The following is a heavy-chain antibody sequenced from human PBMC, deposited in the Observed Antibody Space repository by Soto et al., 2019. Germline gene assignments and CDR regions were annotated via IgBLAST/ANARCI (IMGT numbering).Heavy chain of an antibody. CDR2: IWYDGSNK. CDR3: ARDPSHGSGSYLDY. D-gene: IGHD3-10*01. V-gene: IGHV3-33*01. Sequence: QVQLVERGGGVVQPGRSLRLSCTASGFNFNNYGMHWVRQAPGKGLEWVAVIWYDGSNKYYAVSVKGRFTISRDNSKNTLYLQMSSLRAEDTAVYSCARDPSHGSGSYLDYWGQGTLVTVSS. CDR1: GFNFNNYG. J-gene: IGHJ4*02.